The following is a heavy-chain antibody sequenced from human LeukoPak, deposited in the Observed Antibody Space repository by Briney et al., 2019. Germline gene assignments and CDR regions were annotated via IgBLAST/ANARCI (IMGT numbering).Heavy chain of an antibody. D-gene: IGHD3-22*01. Sequence: GGSLRLSCAASGFTFSSYEMNWVRQAPGKGLEWVSYLSSSGSTIYYADSVKGRFTISRDNAKNSLYLQMNSLRAEDTAVYYCARGNYDSSGYPSYVDYWGQGTLVAVSS. V-gene: IGHV3-48*03. CDR3: ARGNYDSSGYPSYVDY. CDR2: LSSSGSTI. J-gene: IGHJ4*02. CDR1: GFTFSSYE.